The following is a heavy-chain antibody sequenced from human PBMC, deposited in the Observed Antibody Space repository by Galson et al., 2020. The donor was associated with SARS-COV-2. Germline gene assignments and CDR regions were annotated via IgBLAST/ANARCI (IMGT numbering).Heavy chain of an antibody. CDR2: IYQSGAT. V-gene: IGHV4-30-2*01. D-gene: IGHD5-18*01. J-gene: IGHJ2*01. CDR3: ARRYTYGLSPYWYFDL. CDR1: GGSISSGGYS. Sequence: SETLSLTCAVSGGSISSGGYSWTWIRQPPGKALEWIGYIYQSGATQYNPSLKGRLTISVDRSKNQLSLDLRSVNVADSAGYYCARRYTYGLSPYWYFDLWGPGTLVTVSS.